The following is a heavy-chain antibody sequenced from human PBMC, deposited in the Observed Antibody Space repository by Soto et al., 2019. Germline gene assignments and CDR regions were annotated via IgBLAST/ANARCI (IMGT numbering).Heavy chain of an antibody. CDR1: GFTFSSYS. V-gene: IGHV3-48*02. Sequence: EVQLVESGGGLVQPGGSLRLSCAASGFTFSSYSMNWVRQAPGKGLEWVSYISSSSSTIYYADSVKGRFTISRDNAKNAMYLQRNSLRDEDTAVYYCARDFAVATRGDYWGQGTLVTVSS. D-gene: IGHD5-12*01. CDR2: ISSSSSTI. CDR3: ARDFAVATRGDY. J-gene: IGHJ4*02.